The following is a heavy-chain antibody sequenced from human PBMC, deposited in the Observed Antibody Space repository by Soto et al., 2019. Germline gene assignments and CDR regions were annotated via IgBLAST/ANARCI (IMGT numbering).Heavy chain of an antibody. CDR1: DLTFTDAW. D-gene: IGHD1-1*01. J-gene: IGHJ4*02. V-gene: IGHV3-15*07. CDR3: TTAFKPGTYFDY. CDR2: IKSRIDGGTT. Sequence: EVHLVESGGGLVEPGGSLRVCCAVSDLTFTDAWMNWVRQAPGKGLEWVGRIKSRIDGGTTDYAESVKGRIAISRDEPKNTVFLQLESMQLSDTALYYCTTAFKPGTYFDYWGQGTLVTVSS.